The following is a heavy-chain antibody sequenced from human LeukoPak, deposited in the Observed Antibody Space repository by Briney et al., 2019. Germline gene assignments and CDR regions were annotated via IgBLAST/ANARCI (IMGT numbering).Heavy chain of an antibody. CDR1: GFTVSSNF. CDR3: ARDRRYRGYDFHYYYGMDV. D-gene: IGHD5-12*01. J-gene: IGHJ6*02. CDR2: IYSDGST. V-gene: IGHV3-53*01. Sequence: GGSLSLSCAASGFTVSSNFMSWLRQAPGKGLEWVSVIYSDGSTYYADSVKGRFTISRDNSKNTLYLQMNSLRAEDTAVYYCARDRRYRGYDFHYYYGMDVWGQGTTVTVSS.